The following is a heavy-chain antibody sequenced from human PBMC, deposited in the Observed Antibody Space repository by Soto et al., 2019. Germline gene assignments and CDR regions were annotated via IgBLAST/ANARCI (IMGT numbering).Heavy chain of an antibody. CDR1: GYTFTIHG. CDR2: ISAYNGNT. D-gene: IGHD2-15*01. J-gene: IGHJ4*02. V-gene: IGHV1-18*01. Sequence: GASVKVSCKASGYTFTIHGISWVRQAPGQGLEWMGCISAYNGNTNYAQKLQGRVTMTTDTSTSTAYMELRSLRSDDTAVYYCARVDLVVVVAADWGQGTLVTVSS. CDR3: ARVDLVVVVAAD.